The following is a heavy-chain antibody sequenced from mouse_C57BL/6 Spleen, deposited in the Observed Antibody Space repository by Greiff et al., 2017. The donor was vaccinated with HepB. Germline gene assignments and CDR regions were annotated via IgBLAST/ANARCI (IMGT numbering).Heavy chain of an antibody. CDR3: ARSEGLYFGY. V-gene: IGHV1-64*01. CDR2: IHPNSGST. D-gene: IGHD3-1*01. Sequence: QVQLQQPGAELVKPGASVKLSCKASGYTFTSYWMPWVKQRPGQGLEWIGMIHPNSGSTNYNEKFKSKATLTVDKSSSTAYMQLSSLTSEDSAVYYCARSEGLYFGYWGQGTTLTVSS. J-gene: IGHJ2*01. CDR1: GYTFTSYW.